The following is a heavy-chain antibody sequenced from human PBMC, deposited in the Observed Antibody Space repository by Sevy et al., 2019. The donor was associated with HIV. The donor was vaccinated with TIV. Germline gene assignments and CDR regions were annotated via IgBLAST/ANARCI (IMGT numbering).Heavy chain of an antibody. D-gene: IGHD2-8*01. V-gene: IGHV3-23*01. CDR2: LSFGCGKI. CDR1: GFNFNIYS. CDR3: AREGCTRPHDY. Sequence: EGSLRLSCAVSGFNFNIYSMSWVRQAPGKGLEWVSTLSFGCGKINYADSVKGRFIISRDDSKNTLYLQMNSLRAEDTAVYFCAREGCTRPHDYWGQGTLVTVSS. J-gene: IGHJ4*02.